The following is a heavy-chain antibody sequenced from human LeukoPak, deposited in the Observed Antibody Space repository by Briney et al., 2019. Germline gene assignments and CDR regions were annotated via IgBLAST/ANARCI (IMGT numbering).Heavy chain of an antibody. Sequence: GGSLKISFKGSGYRFTNYWIGWVRPMPGKGLEWMGMIYPRDSETTYSPSFQGQVTISADKNMNIAYLQWSSLKASDTAMYFCVRQTHGRADSCIDYWGQGTLVTVSS. V-gene: IGHV5-51*01. J-gene: IGHJ4*02. CDR3: VRQTHGRADSCIDY. D-gene: IGHD2-2*01. CDR2: IYPRDSET. CDR1: GYRFTNYW.